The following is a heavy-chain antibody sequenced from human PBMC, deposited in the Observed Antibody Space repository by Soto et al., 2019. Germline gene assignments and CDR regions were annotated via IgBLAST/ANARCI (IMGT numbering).Heavy chain of an antibody. CDR1: GGPISSYY. CDR2: VFYTGST. Sequence: QVQLQESGPGLVKPSETLSLTCSVSGGPISSYYWNWIRQPPGKGLEWIGYVFYTGSTDYNPSLKSRVTMSIDTYRNQFSLKLTSVSAADTAVYYCARAFGSTMPSLVWGQGTLVTVSS. J-gene: IGHJ4*02. V-gene: IGHV4-59*01. CDR3: ARAFGSTMPSLV. D-gene: IGHD2-2*01.